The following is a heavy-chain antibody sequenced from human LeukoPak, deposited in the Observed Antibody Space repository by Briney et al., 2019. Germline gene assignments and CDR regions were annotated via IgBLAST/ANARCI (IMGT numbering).Heavy chain of an antibody. J-gene: IGHJ4*02. D-gene: IGHD3-10*01. CDR1: GGSFSGYY. Sequence: SETLSRTCAVYGGSFSGYYWSWIRQPPGKGLEWIGEINHSGSTNYDPSLKSRVTISVDTSKNQFSLKLSSVTAADTAVYYCARGRDYYGSGSPFDYWGQGTLVTVSS. V-gene: IGHV4-34*01. CDR3: ARGRDYYGSGSPFDY. CDR2: INHSGST.